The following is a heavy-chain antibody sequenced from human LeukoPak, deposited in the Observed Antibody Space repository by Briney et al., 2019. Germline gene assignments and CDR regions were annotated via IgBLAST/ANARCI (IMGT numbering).Heavy chain of an antibody. D-gene: IGHD2-21*02. Sequence: PSETLSLTCAVYGGSFSGYYWSWIRQPPGKGLEWIGEINHSGSTNYNPSLKSRVTISVDTSKNQFSLKLSSVTAADTAVYYCARRAYCGGDCIDSYYYYYMDVWGKGTTVTISS. CDR1: GGSFSGYY. V-gene: IGHV4-34*01. CDR2: INHSGST. J-gene: IGHJ6*03. CDR3: ARRAYCGGDCIDSYYYYYMDV.